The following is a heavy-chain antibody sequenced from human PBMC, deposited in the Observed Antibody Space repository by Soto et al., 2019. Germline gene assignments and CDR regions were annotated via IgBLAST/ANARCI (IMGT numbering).Heavy chain of an antibody. V-gene: IGHV4-38-2*01. D-gene: IGHD4-4*01. CDR2: IYHSGRT. J-gene: IGHJ4*02. CDR3: ARLSISYSNYFDY. CDR1: GYSNSRGYY. Sequence: SETLSLTCAVSGYSNSRGYYWDWIRQPPGKGLEWIGSIYHSGRTYYNPSLKSRVTMSVDTSKNQFPLSLSSVTAADTALYYCARLSISYSNYFDYWGPRTLVTVSS.